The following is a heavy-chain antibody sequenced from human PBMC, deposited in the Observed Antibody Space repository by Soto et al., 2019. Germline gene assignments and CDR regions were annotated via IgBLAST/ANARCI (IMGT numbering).Heavy chain of an antibody. Sequence: EVQLLESGGGLEQPGGSRRLSCAASGFTFSSYAMSWVRQAPGKGLEWVSAISGSGGSTYYADSVKGRFTISRDNSKNTLYLQMNSLRAEDTAVYYCAKIPTPRGGYYYYGMDVWGQWTTVTVSS. V-gene: IGHV3-23*01. CDR2: ISGSGGST. CDR3: AKIPTPRGGYYYYGMDV. D-gene: IGHD3-10*01. J-gene: IGHJ6*02. CDR1: GFTFSSYA.